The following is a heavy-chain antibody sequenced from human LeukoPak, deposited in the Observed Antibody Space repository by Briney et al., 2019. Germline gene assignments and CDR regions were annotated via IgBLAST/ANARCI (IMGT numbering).Heavy chain of an antibody. CDR1: GFTFSNAW. V-gene: IGHV3-15*01. CDR2: IKSKTDGGTT. D-gene: IGHD1-26*01. J-gene: IGHJ4*02. CDR3: TRIGRGATSLPGNLDS. Sequence: KTGGSLRLSCAVPGFTFSNAWMSWVRQAPGKGLEWVGRIKSKTDGGTTDYAAPVKGRFTISRDDSKNTLYLQMKSLKTEDTAVYYCTRIGRGATSLPGNLDSWGQGTLVTVSS.